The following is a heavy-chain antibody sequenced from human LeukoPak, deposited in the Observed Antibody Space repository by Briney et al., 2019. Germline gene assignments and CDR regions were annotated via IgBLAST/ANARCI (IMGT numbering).Heavy chain of an antibody. J-gene: IGHJ4*02. V-gene: IGHV5-51*01. CDR2: IYPGDSVT. Sequence: GESLKISCQGSGYRFTSYWISWVRQIPGKGLEWVGIIYPGDSVTRYSPSFQGQVTISADKSINTAYLQWSSLRASDTAMYYCARQGYGDYTDFDYWGQGTLVTVSS. CDR3: ARQGYGDYTDFDY. CDR1: GYRFTSYW. D-gene: IGHD4-17*01.